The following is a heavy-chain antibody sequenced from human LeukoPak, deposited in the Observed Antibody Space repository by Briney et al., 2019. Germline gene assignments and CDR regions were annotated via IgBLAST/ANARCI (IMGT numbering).Heavy chain of an antibody. D-gene: IGHD5-18*01. CDR3: ARGHLRGYSYGLQY. CDR2: IKRDGSEK. V-gene: IGHV3-7*01. J-gene: IGHJ4*02. CDR1: GFTFSSYG. Sequence: PGGSLRLSCAASGFTFSSYGMSWVRQAPGKGLEWVANIKRDGSEKYYVDSVKGRFTISRDNAKNSLYLQMNSLRAEDTAVYYCARGHLRGYSYGLQYWGQGTLVTVSS.